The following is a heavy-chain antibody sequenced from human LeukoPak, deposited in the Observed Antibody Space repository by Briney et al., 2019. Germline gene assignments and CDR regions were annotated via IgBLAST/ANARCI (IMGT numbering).Heavy chain of an antibody. J-gene: IGHJ5*02. CDR1: GYTFTGYY. V-gene: IGHV1-2*02. CDR2: INPNSGGT. CDR3: ARERIAARRGWFDP. D-gene: IGHD6-6*01. Sequence: GASVKVSCKASGYTFTGYYMHWVRQAPGQGLVWMGWINPNSGGTNYAQKFQGRVTMTRDTSISTAYMELSRLRSDDAAVYYRARERIAARRGWFDPWGQGTLVTVSS.